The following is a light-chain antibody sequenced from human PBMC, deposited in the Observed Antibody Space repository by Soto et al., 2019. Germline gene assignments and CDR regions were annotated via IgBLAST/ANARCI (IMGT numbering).Light chain of an antibody. V-gene: IGKV1-39*01. CDR2: ETS. Sequence: DIQMTQSPSPLYASVGDRVDITCRTSQSVSSYLNWYQAKPGKAPKLLIYETSNLESGVPSRFSGSESGTDFTLTISSLQPEDSATYYCQQSYSPPPFTFGPGNRVDI. CDR3: QQSYSPPPFT. CDR1: QSVSSY. J-gene: IGKJ3*01.